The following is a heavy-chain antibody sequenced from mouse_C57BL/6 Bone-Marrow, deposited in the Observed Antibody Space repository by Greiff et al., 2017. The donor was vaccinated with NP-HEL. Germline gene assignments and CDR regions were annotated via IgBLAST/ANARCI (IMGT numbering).Heavy chain of an antibody. V-gene: IGHV8-8*01. J-gene: IGHJ3*01. CDR2: ICWDEDK. Sequence: QVQLRPSGPGILQPSQTLSLTCSFSGFSLSTFGMGVGWIRRLSGKGLEWLAHICWDEDKYYNPALKSRLTISKYTSKNQVFLKIANVDTADTATYYCARISNYEAWFAYWGQGTLVTVSA. CDR1: GFSLSTFGMG. D-gene: IGHD2-5*01. CDR3: ARISNYEAWFAY.